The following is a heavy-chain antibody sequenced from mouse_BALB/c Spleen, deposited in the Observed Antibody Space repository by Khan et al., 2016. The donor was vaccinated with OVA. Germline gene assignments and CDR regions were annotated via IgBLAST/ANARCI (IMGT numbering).Heavy chain of an antibody. V-gene: IGHV5-6*01. CDR2: ISSGGSYT. CDR3: ARQPGYYEGSAMDY. J-gene: IGHJ4*01. Sequence: EVELVESGGDLVKPGGSLKLSCAASGFTFNSYGMSWVRQTPDKRLEWVATISSGGSYTYYPDSVKGRFTISRDNAKKILYLQMSSLKSEDTAMYYCARQPGYYEGSAMDYWGQGTSVTVSS. CDR1: GFTFNSYG. D-gene: IGHD2-3*01.